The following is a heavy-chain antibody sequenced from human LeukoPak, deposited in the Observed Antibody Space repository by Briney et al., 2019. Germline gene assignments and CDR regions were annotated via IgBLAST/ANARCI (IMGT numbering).Heavy chain of an antibody. CDR1: GFTFSDCA. D-gene: IGHD3-22*01. Sequence: PGGSLRLSCAASGFTFSDCAMTWVCQAPGKGLEWVSAIGADADSAYYADSVKGRFTISRDDSKNTLYLQMNSLRAEDTALYYCAKDDSGGYFPDFWGRGTLVTVSS. CDR2: IGADADSA. V-gene: IGHV3-23*01. J-gene: IGHJ4*02. CDR3: AKDDSGGYFPDF.